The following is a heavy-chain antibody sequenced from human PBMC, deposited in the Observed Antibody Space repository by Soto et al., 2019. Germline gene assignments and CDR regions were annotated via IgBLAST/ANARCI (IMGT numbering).Heavy chain of an antibody. V-gene: IGHV3-33*01. Sequence: GGSLRLSCAASGFTFSSYGMHWVRQAPGKGLEWVAVIWYDGSNKYYADSVKGRFTISRDNSKNTLYLQMNSLRAEDTAVYYCARDELLKDGYNSPGYYWGQGTLVTVSS. CDR1: GFTFSSYG. J-gene: IGHJ4*02. D-gene: IGHD5-12*01. CDR2: IWYDGSNK. CDR3: ARDELLKDGYNSPGYY.